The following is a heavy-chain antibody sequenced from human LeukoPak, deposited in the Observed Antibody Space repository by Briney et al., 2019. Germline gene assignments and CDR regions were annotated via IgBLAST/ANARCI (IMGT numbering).Heavy chain of an antibody. CDR3: ARDRITMIRGVVLTPAGFDY. CDR2: ISAYNGNT. CDR1: GYTFTSYG. V-gene: IGHV1-18*01. Sequence: ASVKVSCKASGYTFTSYGISWVRQAPGQGLEWMGWISAYNGNTNYAQDLQGRVTMTTDTSTSTAYMELRSLRSDDTAVYYCARDRITMIRGVVLTPAGFDYWGQGTLVTVSS. J-gene: IGHJ4*02. D-gene: IGHD3-10*01.